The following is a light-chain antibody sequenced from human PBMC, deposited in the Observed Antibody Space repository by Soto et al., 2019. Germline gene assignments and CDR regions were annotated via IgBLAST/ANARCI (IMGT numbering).Light chain of an antibody. V-gene: IGKV3-15*01. CDR1: QSVSNH. CDR2: GAS. Sequence: EVVMKQSPATLSVSPGEGATLSCRASQSVSNHLAWYQQRPGQAPRILIYGASTRAAGIPARFSGSGSGTEFTLTISSLQSEDFALYYCQHYFSWPRTFGQGTKVEIK. CDR3: QHYFSWPRT. J-gene: IGKJ1*01.